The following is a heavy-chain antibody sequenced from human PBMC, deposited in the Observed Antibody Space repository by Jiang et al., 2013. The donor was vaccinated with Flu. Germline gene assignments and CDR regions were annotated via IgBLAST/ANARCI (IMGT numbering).Heavy chain of an antibody. V-gene: IGHV4-59*01. CDR3: ARIVLDSSGWYHFDY. CDR2: ISYSGST. D-gene: IGHD6-19*01. Sequence: GSGLVKPSETLSLTCTVSGGSISNYYWSWIRQPPGKGLEWIGYISYSGSTTDNPSLKSRLTISVDTFRNQFSLRLNFVTAADTAVYYCARIVLDSSGWYHFDYWGQGTLVTVSS. J-gene: IGHJ4*02. CDR1: GGSISNYY.